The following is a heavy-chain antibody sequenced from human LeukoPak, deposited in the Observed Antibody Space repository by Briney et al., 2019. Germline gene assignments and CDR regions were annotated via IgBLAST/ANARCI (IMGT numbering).Heavy chain of an antibody. V-gene: IGHV1-46*01. CDR3: ARGTTAKGDAFDI. CDR1: GYTFTSYY. J-gene: IGHJ3*02. D-gene: IGHD4-11*01. Sequence: ASVKVSCKASGYTFTSYYMHWVRQAPGQGLEWMGIINPSGGSTSYAQKFQGRVTMTRDMSTSTVYMELSSLRSDDTAVYYCARGTTAKGDAFDIWGQGTMVTVSS. CDR2: INPSGGST.